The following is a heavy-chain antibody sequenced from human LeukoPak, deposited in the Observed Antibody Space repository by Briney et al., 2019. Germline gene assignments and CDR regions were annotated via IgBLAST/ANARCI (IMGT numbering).Heavy chain of an antibody. CDR2: INPNSGGT. CDR1: GYTFTGYY. Sequence: GASVKVSCKASGYTFTGYYMHWVRQAPGQGLEWMGWINPNSGGTNYAQKFQGRVTMTSDTSISTAYMELRSLRSDDTAVYFCARKTVEVVATYDYWGQGTLVIVSS. J-gene: IGHJ4*02. V-gene: IGHV1-2*02. CDR3: ARKTVEVVATYDY. D-gene: IGHD3-22*01.